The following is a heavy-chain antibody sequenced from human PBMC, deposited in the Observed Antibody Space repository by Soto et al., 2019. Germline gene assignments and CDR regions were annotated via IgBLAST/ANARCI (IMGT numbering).Heavy chain of an antibody. V-gene: IGHV1-8*01. CDR2: RSPNSGNT. CDR3: ARKRKVGATWTFDY. D-gene: IGHD1-26*01. CDR1: RDTFTSYD. Sequence: ASVKASCKACRDTFTSYDSNCVRQATGQGLEWMGWRSPNSGNTNYAQKIQGRVTMTRDTSTSTAYMELRSLRSDDTAVYYCARKRKVGATWTFDYWGQGTMVTVS. J-gene: IGHJ4*02.